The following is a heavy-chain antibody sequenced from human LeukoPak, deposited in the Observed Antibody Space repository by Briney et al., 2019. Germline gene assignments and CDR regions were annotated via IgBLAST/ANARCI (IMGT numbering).Heavy chain of an antibody. J-gene: IGHJ3*02. D-gene: IGHD6-6*01. Sequence: GGSLRLSCAASGFTFSSYWMSWVRQAPGKGLEWVANIKQDGSEKYYVDSVKGRFTISRDNAKNSLYLQMNSLRAEDTAVYYCAREGIAARHDAFDIWGQGTMVTVSS. CDR2: IKQDGSEK. CDR1: GFTFSSYW. CDR3: AREGIAARHDAFDI. V-gene: IGHV3-7*03.